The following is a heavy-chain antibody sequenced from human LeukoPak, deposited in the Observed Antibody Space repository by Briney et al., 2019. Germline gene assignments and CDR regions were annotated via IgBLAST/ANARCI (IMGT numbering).Heavy chain of an antibody. CDR3: ASPSSGQFFDI. D-gene: IGHD6-19*01. CDR2: IYTGGNT. Sequence: GGSQRLPYAACAFIFPRWYQKWVRQAPGKGLEWVSVIYTGGNTYYADSVKGRFTLSRDNSKNTSYLQMHSLRAEASALYFGASPSSGQFFDIWGQGTMVTVSS. J-gene: IGHJ3*02. V-gene: IGHV3-53*01. CDR1: AFIFPRWY.